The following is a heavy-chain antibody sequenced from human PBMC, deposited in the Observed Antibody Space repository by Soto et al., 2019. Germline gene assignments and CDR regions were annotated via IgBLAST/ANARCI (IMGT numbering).Heavy chain of an antibody. Sequence: GESLKISCNGSGYSFTIYWISWVRQMPGKGLEWMGRIDPSDSYTNYSPSFQGHVTISADKSISTAYLQWSSLKASDTAMYYCARSQDFWSDPEVGVWGQGTLVTVSS. J-gene: IGHJ4*02. V-gene: IGHV5-10-1*01. CDR3: ARSQDFWSDPEVGV. CDR1: GYSFTIYW. D-gene: IGHD3-3*01. CDR2: IDPSDSYT.